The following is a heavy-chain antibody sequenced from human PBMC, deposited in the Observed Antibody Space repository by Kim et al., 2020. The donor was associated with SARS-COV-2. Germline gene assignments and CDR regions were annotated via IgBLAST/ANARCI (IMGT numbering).Heavy chain of an antibody. Sequence: GGSLRLSCAASGFTSSSYALSWVRQAPGKGLEWVSAIRGSGGSTYYADSVKGRFTISRDNSKNTLYLQMNSLRAEDTAVYYCAKTRWGSSSGYFQHWGQGTLVTVSS. CDR3: AKTRWGSSSGYFQH. D-gene: IGHD6-13*01. J-gene: IGHJ1*01. V-gene: IGHV3-23*01. CDR2: IRGSGGST. CDR1: GFTSSSYA.